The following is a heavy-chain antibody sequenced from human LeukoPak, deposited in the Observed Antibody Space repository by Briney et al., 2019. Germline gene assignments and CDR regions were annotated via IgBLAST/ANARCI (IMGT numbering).Heavy chain of an antibody. CDR2: IYTSGST. J-gene: IGHJ5*02. CDR1: GGSISSYY. CDR3: ARDGVAVAGQPYNWFDP. D-gene: IGHD6-19*01. Sequence: SETLSLTCNVSGGSISSYYWSWIRQPAGKGLEWIGRIYTSGSTNYNPSLKSRVTMSVDTSKNQFSLKLSSVTAADTAVYYCARDGVAVAGQPYNWFDPWGQGTLVTVSS. V-gene: IGHV4-4*07.